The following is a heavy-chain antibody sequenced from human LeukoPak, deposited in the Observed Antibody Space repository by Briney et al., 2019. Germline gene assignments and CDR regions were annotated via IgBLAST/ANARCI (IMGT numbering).Heavy chain of an antibody. CDR1: GFTFSTYS. CDR3: ATDGGSFDGTTRLDY. V-gene: IGHV3-21*04. Sequence: PGGSLRLSCAASGFTFSTYSMNWVRQAPGKGLEWVSSISSSSDFIYYADSLKGRFTISRDNAKNSLYLQINSLRAEDTALYYCATDGGSFDGTTRLDYWGQGSLVTVSS. CDR2: ISSSSDFI. J-gene: IGHJ4*02. D-gene: IGHD3-16*01.